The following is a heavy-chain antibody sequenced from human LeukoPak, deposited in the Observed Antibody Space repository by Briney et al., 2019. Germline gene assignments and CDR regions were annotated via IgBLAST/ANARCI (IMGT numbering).Heavy chain of an antibody. CDR2: ISSSSSYI. D-gene: IGHD3-22*01. Sequence: GGSLRLSCAASGFTFSNYSMNWVRQAPGKGLEWVSSISSSSSYIYYADSVKGRFTISRDNAKNSLYLQMNSLRAEDMAVYYCARVEFYYDSSGLDAFDIWGQGTMVTVSS. V-gene: IGHV3-21*01. CDR1: GFTFSNYS. CDR3: ARVEFYYDSSGLDAFDI. J-gene: IGHJ3*02.